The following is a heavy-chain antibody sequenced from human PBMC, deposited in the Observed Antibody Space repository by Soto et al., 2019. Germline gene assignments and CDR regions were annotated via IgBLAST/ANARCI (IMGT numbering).Heavy chain of an antibody. Sequence: ASVKVSYKASGNTFTSHYTHWVRQAPGQGLEWMGIINPSGGSTSYAQKFQGRVTMTRDTSTSTVYMELSSLRSEDTAVYYCARVRDPNYHYYGMDFWGQGTTVTVSS. V-gene: IGHV1-46*01. CDR3: ARVRDPNYHYYGMDF. CDR1: GNTFTSHY. D-gene: IGHD2-21*02. CDR2: INPSGGST. J-gene: IGHJ6*02.